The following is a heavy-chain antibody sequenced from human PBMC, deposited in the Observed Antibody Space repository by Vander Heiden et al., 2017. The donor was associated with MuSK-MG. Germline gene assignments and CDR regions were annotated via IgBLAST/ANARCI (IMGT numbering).Heavy chain of an antibody. CDR1: GGSFRGSY. V-gene: IGHV4-34*01. Sequence: QVQLQQWGAGLLKPSETLSLTCAVYGGSFRGSYWSWIRQPPGKGLEWIGEINHSGSTNYNPSLKSRVTISVDTSKNQFSLKLSSVTAADTAVYYCARGVDIVVVVAALYYFDYWGQGTLVTVSS. CDR3: ARGVDIVVVVAALYYFDY. CDR2: INHSGST. J-gene: IGHJ4*02. D-gene: IGHD2-15*01.